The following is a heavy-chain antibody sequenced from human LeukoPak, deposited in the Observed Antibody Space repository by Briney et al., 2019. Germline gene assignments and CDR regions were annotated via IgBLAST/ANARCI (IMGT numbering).Heavy chain of an antibody. CDR2: ISGSGSGGST. J-gene: IGHJ4*02. CDR1: GFTFSSYA. Sequence: PGGSLRLSCAASGFTFSSYAMSWVRQAPGKGLEWVSTISGSGSGGSTYYADSVKGRFTISRDNSKDTQYLQMNSLRAEDTAVYYCAKLLAVTNSYYFNYWGQGTLVTVSS. V-gene: IGHV3-23*01. CDR3: AKLLAVTNSYYFNY. D-gene: IGHD6-19*01.